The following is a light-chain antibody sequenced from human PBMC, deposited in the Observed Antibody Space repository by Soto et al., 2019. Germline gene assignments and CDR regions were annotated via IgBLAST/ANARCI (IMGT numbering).Light chain of an antibody. CDR1: SSDVGGYNY. CDR2: EVS. CDR3: SSFTNTITRYA. V-gene: IGLV2-14*01. Sequence: QSVLTQPASVSGSPGQSITISCTGTSSDVGGYNYVSWFQHHPGKAPKLIIYEVSYRPSGVSNRFSGSKSGDTASLTISGLQAEDEAEYYCSSFTNTITRYAFGTGTKVTVL. J-gene: IGLJ1*01.